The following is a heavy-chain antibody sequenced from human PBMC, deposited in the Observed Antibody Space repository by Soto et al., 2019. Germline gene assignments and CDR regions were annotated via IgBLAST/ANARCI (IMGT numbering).Heavy chain of an antibody. CDR1: GGSFSAYY. Sequence: SETLSLTCAVYGGSFSAYYWSWIRQPPGKGLEWIGEINHSGSTNYNPSLKSRVTISVDTSKNQFSLKLTSVTAADTAVYYCARGSHGKRYDGSGSSSHFDYWGQGTLVTVSS. J-gene: IGHJ4*02. D-gene: IGHD3-10*01. V-gene: IGHV4-34*01. CDR3: ARGSHGKRYDGSGSSSHFDY. CDR2: INHSGST.